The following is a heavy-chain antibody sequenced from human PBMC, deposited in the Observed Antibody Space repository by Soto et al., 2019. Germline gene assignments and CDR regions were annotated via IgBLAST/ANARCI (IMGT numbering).Heavy chain of an antibody. CDR3: ARVGSGSYYDFNWFDP. Sequence: QVQLQESGPGLVKPPETLSLTCTFSGGSISAYYWSWIRQPPGKGLEWIGHIYYSGSTNYSPSLKSRVSISIDTSKRQFSLNLRSVTAADTAVYCCARVGSGSYYDFNWFDPWGQGKVVTVSS. CDR1: GGSISAYY. J-gene: IGHJ5*02. V-gene: IGHV4-59*01. D-gene: IGHD1-26*01. CDR2: IYYSGST.